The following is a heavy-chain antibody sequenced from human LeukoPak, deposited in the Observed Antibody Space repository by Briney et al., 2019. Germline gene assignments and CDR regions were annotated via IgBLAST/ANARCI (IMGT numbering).Heavy chain of an antibody. Sequence: PSETLSLTCTVSGGSISSYYWSWIRQPPGKGLEWIGYIYYSGSTNYNPSLKSRVTISVDTSKNQFSLKLSSVTAADTAVYYCASQAVAGRFDYWGQGTLVTVSS. CDR2: IYYSGST. V-gene: IGHV4-59*08. CDR1: GGSISSYY. CDR3: ASQAVAGRFDY. D-gene: IGHD6-19*01. J-gene: IGHJ4*02.